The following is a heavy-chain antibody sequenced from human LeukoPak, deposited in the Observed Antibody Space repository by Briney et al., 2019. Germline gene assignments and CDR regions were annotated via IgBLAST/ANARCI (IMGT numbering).Heavy chain of an antibody. J-gene: IGHJ4*02. CDR1: GGSFSGYY. CDR3: ARLSRGKCFDY. V-gene: IGHV4-34*01. D-gene: IGHD3-10*01. Sequence: PSETLSLTCAVYGGSFSGYYWSWIRQPPGKGLEWIGEINHSGSTNYNPSLKSRVTISVDTSKNQFSLKLSSVTAADTAVYYCARLSRGKCFDYWGQGTLVTVSS. CDR2: INHSGST.